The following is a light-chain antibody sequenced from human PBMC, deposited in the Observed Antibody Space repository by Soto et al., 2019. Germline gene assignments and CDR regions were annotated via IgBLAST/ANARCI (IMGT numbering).Light chain of an antibody. CDR2: LGS. CDR1: QNLLHSNGYNY. V-gene: IGKV2-28*01. CDR3: MQALQTPPYT. Sequence: DIVMTQSPLSLPVTPGEPASISCRSSQNLLHSNGYNYLDWYLQKPGQSPQLLIYLGSNRASGVPDRFSGSGSGTDFTLKISRVEAEDVGVYYCMQALQTPPYTFGQGTKVDIK. J-gene: IGKJ2*01.